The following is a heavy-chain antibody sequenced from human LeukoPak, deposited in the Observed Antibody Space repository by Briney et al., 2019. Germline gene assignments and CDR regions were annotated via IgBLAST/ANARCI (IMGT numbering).Heavy chain of an antibody. CDR1: GYTFTSYG. CDR2: ISAYNGNT. J-gene: IGHJ5*02. V-gene: IGHV1-18*01. CDR3: ARDSFVVVTAKEFDP. D-gene: IGHD2-21*02. Sequence: ASVKVSCKASGYTFTSYGISWVRQAPGQGLEWMGWISAYNGNTNYAQKLQGRVTMTTDTSTSTAYMELRSLRSDDTAVYYCARDSFVVVTAKEFDPWGQGTLVTVSS.